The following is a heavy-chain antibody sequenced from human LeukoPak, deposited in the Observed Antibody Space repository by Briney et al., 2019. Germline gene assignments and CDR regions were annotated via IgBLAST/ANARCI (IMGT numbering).Heavy chain of an antibody. J-gene: IGHJ4*02. CDR2: IYTSGST. CDR1: GGSISSYY. V-gene: IGHV4-4*07. CDR3: ARDDPDDRSGYSSWYFDY. D-gene: IGHD3-22*01. Sequence: SETLSLTCTVSGGSISSYYWSWIRQPAGKGLEWIGRIYTSGSTNYNPSLKSRVTMSVDASKNQFSLKLSSVTAADTAVYYCARDDPDDRSGYSSWYFDYWGQGTLVTVSS.